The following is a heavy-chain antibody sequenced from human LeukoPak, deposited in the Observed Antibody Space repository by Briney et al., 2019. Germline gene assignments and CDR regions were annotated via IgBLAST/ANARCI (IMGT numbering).Heavy chain of an antibody. V-gene: IGHV1-2*06. J-gene: IGHJ4*02. Sequence: ASVKVSCKASGYTFTGYYMHWVRQAPGQGLEWMGRINPNSGGTNYAQKFQGRATMTRDTSISTAYMGLSRLRSDDTAVYYCARGIPLRSGCYASRVPGSYPDYWGQGTLVTVSS. CDR1: GYTFTGYY. CDR3: ARGIPLRSGCYASRVPGSYPDY. D-gene: IGHD3-3*01. CDR2: INPNSGGT.